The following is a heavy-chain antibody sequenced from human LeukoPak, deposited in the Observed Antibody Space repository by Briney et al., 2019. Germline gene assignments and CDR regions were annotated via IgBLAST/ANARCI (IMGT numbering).Heavy chain of an antibody. CDR3: ARGQGGFDY. CDR1: GGSFSGYY. J-gene: IGHJ4*02. V-gene: IGHV4-34*01. CDR2: INHSGST. Sequence: PSETLSLTCAVYGGSFSGYYWSWIRQPPGKGPEWIGEINHSGSTNYNPSLKSRVTISVDTSKNQFSLKLSSVTAADTAVYYCARGQGGFDYWGQGTLVTVSS.